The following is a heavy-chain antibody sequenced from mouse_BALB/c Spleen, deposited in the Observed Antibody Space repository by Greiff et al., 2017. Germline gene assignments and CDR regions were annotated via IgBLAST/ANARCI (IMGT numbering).Heavy chain of an antibody. CDR1: GFPFSSYA. Sequence: EVKLVESGGGLVKPGGSLKLSCAASGFPFSSYAMSWVRQTPEKRLEWVASISSGGSTYYPDSVKGRFTISRDNARNILYLQMSSLRSEDTAMYYCARGPPYGNFDYWGQGTTLTVSS. V-gene: IGHV5-6-5*01. CDR3: ARGPPYGNFDY. J-gene: IGHJ2*01. CDR2: ISSGGST. D-gene: IGHD2-1*01.